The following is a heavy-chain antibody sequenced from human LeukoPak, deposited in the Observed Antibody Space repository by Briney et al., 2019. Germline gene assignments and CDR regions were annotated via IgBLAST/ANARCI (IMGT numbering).Heavy chain of an antibody. V-gene: IGHV3-30-3*01. J-gene: IGHJ4*02. Sequence: GGSLRLSCAASGFTFSSYAMHWVRQAPGKGLEWVAIISYDGGNKYCADSVKGRFTISRDNSKNTLYLQMNSLRVEDTAEYYCARILPQGVLLWGQGTLVTVSS. CDR2: ISYDGGNK. CDR3: ARILPQGVLL. D-gene: IGHD2/OR15-2a*01. CDR1: GFTFSSYA.